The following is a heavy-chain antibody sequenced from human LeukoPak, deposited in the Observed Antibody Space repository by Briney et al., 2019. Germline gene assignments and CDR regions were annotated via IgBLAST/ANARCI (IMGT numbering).Heavy chain of an antibody. J-gene: IGHJ4*02. V-gene: IGHV3-23*01. CDR1: GFTFSSYA. Sequence: GGSLRLSCAASGFTFSSYAMSWVRQAPGKGLEWVSAISGSGGSTYYADSVKGRFTISRDNSKNTLYLQMNSLRAEDTAVYYCLTYYYDSSGYTLDYWGQGTLVTVSS. CDR2: ISGSGGST. D-gene: IGHD3-22*01. CDR3: LTYYYDSSGYTLDY.